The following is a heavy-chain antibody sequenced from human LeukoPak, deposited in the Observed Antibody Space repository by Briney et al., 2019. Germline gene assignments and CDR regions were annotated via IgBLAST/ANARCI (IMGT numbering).Heavy chain of an antibody. Sequence: GGSLRLSCAASGFTFSSHSMNWVRQAPGKGLEWISYISSLNTTMYYADSVKGRFTISRDNVKNSLYLQLSSLRADDTAVYYCAKDIQRGFDYTNSLDSWGQGTLVIVSS. CDR2: ISSLNTTM. CDR1: GFTFSSHS. V-gene: IGHV3-48*01. D-gene: IGHD4-11*01. J-gene: IGHJ4*02. CDR3: AKDIQRGFDYTNSLDS.